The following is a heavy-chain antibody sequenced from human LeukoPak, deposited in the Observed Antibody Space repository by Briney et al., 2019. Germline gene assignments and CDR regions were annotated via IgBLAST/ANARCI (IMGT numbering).Heavy chain of an antibody. V-gene: IGHV4-34*01. CDR3: AREASSGYDSHRVNTFDI. CDR1: GGSFSGYY. J-gene: IGHJ3*02. CDR2: INHSGST. D-gene: IGHD3-22*01. Sequence: TSETLSLTCAAYGGSFSGYYWSWIRQPPGKGLEWIGEINHSGSTNYNPSLKSRVTISVDTSKNQFSLKLSSVTAADTAVYYCAREASSGYDSHRVNTFDIWGQGTMVTVSS.